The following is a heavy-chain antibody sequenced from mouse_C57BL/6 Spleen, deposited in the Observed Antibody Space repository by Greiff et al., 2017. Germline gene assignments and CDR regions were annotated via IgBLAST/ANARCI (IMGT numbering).Heavy chain of an antibody. CDR1: GYTFTSYW. CDR2: INPSNGGT. V-gene: IGHV1-53*01. D-gene: IGHD2-3*01. Sequence: QVQLQQPGTELVKPGASVKLSCKASGYTFTSYWMHWVKQRPGQGLEWIGNINPSNGGTNYNEKFKSKATLTVDKSSSTAYMQLSSLTSEDSSVYYCASPSYDGYLNWYFDVWGTGTTVTVSS. CDR3: ASPSYDGYLNWYFDV. J-gene: IGHJ1*03.